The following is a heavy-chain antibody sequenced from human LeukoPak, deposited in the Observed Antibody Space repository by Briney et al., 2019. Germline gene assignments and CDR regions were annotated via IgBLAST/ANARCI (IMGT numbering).Heavy chain of an antibody. CDR1: GFTFSSYA. V-gene: IGHV3-30*04. CDR2: ISYDGSNK. D-gene: IGHD1-26*01. CDR3: ARARWELQGPFDY. J-gene: IGHJ4*02. Sequence: GGSLRLSCAASGFTFSSYAMHWVRQAPGKGLEWVAVISYDGSNKYYADSVKGRFTISRDNSKNTLYLQMNSLRAEDTAVYYCARARWELQGPFDYWGQGTLVTVSS.